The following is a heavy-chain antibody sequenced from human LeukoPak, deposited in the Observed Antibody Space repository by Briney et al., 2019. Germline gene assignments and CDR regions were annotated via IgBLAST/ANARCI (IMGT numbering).Heavy chain of an antibody. D-gene: IGHD2-2*01. V-gene: IGHV3-23*01. CDR1: RFTFSSYT. CDR3: ASMPSTEIYYFYYMDV. CDR2: ISANAVST. Sequence: RPGGSLRLSCADSRFTFSSYTMNWVRQAPGKGLEWVSGISANAVSTYYADSVKGRFTISRDNSKNTLYLHMDRLGTEDTAVYYCASMPSTEIYYFYYMDVWGKGTTVTLCS. J-gene: IGHJ6*03.